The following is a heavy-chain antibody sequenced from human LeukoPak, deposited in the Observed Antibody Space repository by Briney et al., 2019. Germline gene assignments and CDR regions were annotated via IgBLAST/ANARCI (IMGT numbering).Heavy chain of an antibody. CDR3: ARHFSGAAAPLPFDY. CDR2: IYSSGHT. Sequence: SETLSLTCTVFGGSISNYYWSWIRQPPGKGLEWIGYIYSSGHTNYNPSLKNRDTISVDTSKNQFSLNLTSVTAADTAVYYCARHFSGAAAPLPFDYWGQGTLVTVSS. CDR1: GGSISNYY. V-gene: IGHV4-59*08. J-gene: IGHJ4*02. D-gene: IGHD6-13*01.